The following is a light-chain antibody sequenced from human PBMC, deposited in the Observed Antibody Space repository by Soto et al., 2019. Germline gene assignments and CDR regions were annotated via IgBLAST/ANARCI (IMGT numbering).Light chain of an antibody. V-gene: IGKV1-9*01. Sequence: DIQLTQSPIFLSAAVVERVPISYRASQPIFIYLACYHQKPGKAPTLLTFGASTLQSWVPSSFSGSGSGTEFTLTISSLQPEDFATYYCQQLKSHPRTFGQGTKLEIK. CDR3: QQLKSHPRT. CDR1: QPIFIY. J-gene: IGKJ2*01. CDR2: GAS.